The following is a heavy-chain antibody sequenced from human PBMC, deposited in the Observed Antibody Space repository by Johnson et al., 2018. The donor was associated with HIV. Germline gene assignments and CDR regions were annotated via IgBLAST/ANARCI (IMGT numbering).Heavy chain of an antibody. V-gene: IGHV3-64*04. CDR2: TGGNT. Sequence: STTGGNTHYAPSVKGRFTISRDNSKNTLYLQMNSLRAEDTAVYYCARLFYGDDAFDIWGQGTMVTVSS. CDR3: ARLFYGDDAFDI. CDR1: S. D-gene: IGHD4-17*01. J-gene: IGHJ3*02.